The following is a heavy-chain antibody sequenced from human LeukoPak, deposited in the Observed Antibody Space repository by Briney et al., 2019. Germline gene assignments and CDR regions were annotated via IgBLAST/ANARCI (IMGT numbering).Heavy chain of an antibody. CDR3: EKYGNGWHNFDC. D-gene: IGHD6-19*01. CDR1: GFTFSSYA. J-gene: IGHJ4*02. CDR2: ISGSGGST. Sequence: HPGGSLRLSCAASGFTFSSYAMSWVRQAPGKGLEWVSAISGSGGSTYYADSVKGRFTISRDNAKNSLYLQVNSLRAEDTAVYYGEKYGNGWHNFDCWGQGTLVTVSS. V-gene: IGHV3-23*01.